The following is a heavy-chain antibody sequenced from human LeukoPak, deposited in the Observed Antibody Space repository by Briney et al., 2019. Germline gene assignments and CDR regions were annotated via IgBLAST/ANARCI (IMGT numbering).Heavy chain of an antibody. D-gene: IGHD7-27*01. CDR3: TTGNWGPY. V-gene: IGHV3-15*07. CDR1: GFTFSDAW. J-gene: IGHJ4*02. CDR2: IKRKTDAGTT. Sequence: GGSLRLSCAASGFTFSDAWMNWVRQAPGKGLEWVGRIKRKTDAGTTDYAAPVKGRFTISRDDSKNTLYLQMNSLKTEDTAVYYCTTGNWGPYWGQGTLVTVSS.